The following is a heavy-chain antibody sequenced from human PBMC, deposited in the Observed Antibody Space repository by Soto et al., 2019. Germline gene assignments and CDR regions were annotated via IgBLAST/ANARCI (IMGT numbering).Heavy chain of an antibody. Sequence: PSETLSLTCTVSGGSISSSSYYWGWIRQPPGKGLEWIGSIYYSGSTYYNPSLKSRVTISVDTSKNQFSLKLSSVTAADTAVYYCARLGIAAAEYLFDYWGQGTLVTVSS. CDR2: IYYSGST. J-gene: IGHJ4*02. V-gene: IGHV4-39*01. CDR3: ARLGIAAAEYLFDY. D-gene: IGHD6-13*01. CDR1: GGSISSSSYY.